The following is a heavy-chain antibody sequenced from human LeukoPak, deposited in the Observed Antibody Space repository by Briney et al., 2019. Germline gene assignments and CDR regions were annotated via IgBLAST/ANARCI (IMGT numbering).Heavy chain of an antibody. J-gene: IGHJ4*02. CDR1: TFTFSNYW. D-gene: IGHD6-13*01. CDR3: ARDRVAAAGTDY. V-gene: IGHV3-7*01. CDR2: IKQDGSDK. Sequence: GGSLRLSCATYTFTFSNYWMSWVRQAPGKGLEWVANIKQDGSDKYYVDSVEGRFTISRDNAENSLYLQMDSLRAEDTAVYYCARDRVAAAGTDYWGQGTLVTVSS.